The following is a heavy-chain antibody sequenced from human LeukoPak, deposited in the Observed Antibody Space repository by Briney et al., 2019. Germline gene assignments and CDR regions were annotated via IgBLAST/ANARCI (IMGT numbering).Heavy chain of an antibody. J-gene: IGHJ4*02. D-gene: IGHD1-26*01. Sequence: PGGSLRLSCAPSGFTFSSYGMHRVRQAPGKGLEWVAFIRYDGRNKYYADSVKGRFTISRDNSKNTLYLQMNSLRGEDTAVYYCAKDSLRERIVGSTTRGVNDYWGQGTLVTVSS. V-gene: IGHV3-30*02. CDR1: GFTFSSYG. CDR2: IRYDGRNK. CDR3: AKDSLRERIVGSTTRGVNDY.